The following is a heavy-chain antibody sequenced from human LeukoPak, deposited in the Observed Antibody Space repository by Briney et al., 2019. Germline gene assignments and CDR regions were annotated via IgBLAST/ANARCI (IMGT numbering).Heavy chain of an antibody. CDR1: GFTFSSYG. D-gene: IGHD6-13*01. J-gene: IGHJ4*02. V-gene: IGHV3-48*01. Sequence: GGSLRLSCAASGFTFSSYGMHWVRQAPGKGLEWVSYISSSSSTIYYADSVKGRFTISRDNAKNSLYLQMNSLRAEDTAVYYCARRRYSSSWMYYFDYWGQGTLVTVSS. CDR3: ARRRYSSSWMYYFDY. CDR2: ISSSSSTI.